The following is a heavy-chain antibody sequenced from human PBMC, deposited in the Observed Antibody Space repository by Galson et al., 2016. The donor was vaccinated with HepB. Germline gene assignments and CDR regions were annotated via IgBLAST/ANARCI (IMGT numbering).Heavy chain of an antibody. CDR3: ARQPTPSMIRGNISNWFDP. Sequence: QSGAEVKKPGESLRISCKGSGYKFTSYWISWVRQMPGKGLEWMGRIDPSDSYTKYSPSFEGHVTISADKSISTAYFEWSSLKASDTAMYYCARQPTPSMIRGNISNWFDPWGQGTLVTVSS. V-gene: IGHV5-10-1*01. CDR1: GYKFTSYW. D-gene: IGHD3-10*01. J-gene: IGHJ5*02. CDR2: IDPSDSYT.